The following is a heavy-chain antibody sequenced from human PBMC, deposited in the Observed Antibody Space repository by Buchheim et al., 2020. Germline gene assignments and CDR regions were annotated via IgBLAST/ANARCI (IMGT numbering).Heavy chain of an antibody. J-gene: IGHJ6*03. Sequence: QVQLVQSGAEVKKPGASVKVSCKASGYTFSNYYIHWVRQAPGQGLEWMGIVNPSGGGTSYPQKFQGRVTMTRDTSTSTVYMELSSLRSEYTAVYYCARGGGDIVVVPASIHVHYLDVWGKGTT. V-gene: IGHV1-46*01. CDR1: GYTFSNYY. D-gene: IGHD2-2*02. CDR3: ARGGGDIVVVPASIHVHYLDV. CDR2: VNPSGGGT.